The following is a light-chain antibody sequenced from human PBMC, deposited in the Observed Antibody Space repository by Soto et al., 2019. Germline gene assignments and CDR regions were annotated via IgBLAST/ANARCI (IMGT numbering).Light chain of an antibody. Sequence: DIQMTQSPSTLSASVGDRVTITCRASQSISSWLAWYQQKPGKAPKLLIYKASSLESGVPSRFSGSGSGTEFTLTISSLLPDDFATYYCQQYNSWWTFGQGTKVEIK. CDR3: QQYNSWWT. J-gene: IGKJ1*01. CDR1: QSISSW. CDR2: KAS. V-gene: IGKV1-5*03.